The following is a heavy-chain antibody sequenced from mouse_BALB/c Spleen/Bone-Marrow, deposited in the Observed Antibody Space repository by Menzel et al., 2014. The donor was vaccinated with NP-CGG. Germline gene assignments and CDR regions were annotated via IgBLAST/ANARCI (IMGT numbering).Heavy chain of an antibody. CDR3: AYRSSSGYFDY. V-gene: IGHV14-3*02. J-gene: IGHJ2*01. D-gene: IGHD1-1*01. Sequence: VQLQQSGAELVKPGASVKLSCTASGFNIKDTYMHWVKQRPEQGLEWIGRIDPANGNTKYDPKFQGKAAITADTSSNTAYLQLSSLTSEDTAVYYCAYRSSSGYFDYWGHGTTLTVSS. CDR2: IDPANGNT. CDR1: GFNIKDTY.